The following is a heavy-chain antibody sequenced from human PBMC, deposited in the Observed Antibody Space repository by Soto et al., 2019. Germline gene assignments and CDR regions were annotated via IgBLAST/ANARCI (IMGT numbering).Heavy chain of an antibody. Sequence: LETLTLTRTVSGGSISSYYWSWIRQPQGKGLAWIGYMYNTGSTVYNPSLKSRVTISVDTSKNQFYLKENSVTAADTAVYYCARDRWFGELLPYYYYGMDVWGQGTTVTVS. CDR2: MYNTGST. V-gene: IGHV4-59*01. CDR1: GGSISSYY. CDR3: ARDRWFGELLPYYYYGMDV. J-gene: IGHJ6*02. D-gene: IGHD3-10*01.